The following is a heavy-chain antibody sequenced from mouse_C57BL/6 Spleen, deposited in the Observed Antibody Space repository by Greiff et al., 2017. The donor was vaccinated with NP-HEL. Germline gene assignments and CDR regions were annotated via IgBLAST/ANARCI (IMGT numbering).Heavy chain of an antibody. V-gene: IGHV1-19*01. CDR2: INPYNGGT. CDR1: GYTFTDYY. J-gene: IGHJ4*01. D-gene: IGHD1-1*01. Sequence: EVQLQQSGPVLVKPGASVKMSCKASGYTFTDYYMNWVKQSHGKSLEWIGVINPYNGGTSYNQKFKGKATLTVDKSSSTAYMELNSLTSEDSAVYYCARSGDYGNYYAMDYWGQGTSVTVSS. CDR3: ARSGDYGNYYAMDY.